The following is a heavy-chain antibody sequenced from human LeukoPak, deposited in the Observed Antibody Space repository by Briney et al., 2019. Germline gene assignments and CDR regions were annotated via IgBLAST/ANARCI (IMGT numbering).Heavy chain of an antibody. CDR2: IYSGGST. V-gene: IGHV3-66*01. CDR3: AREGGGSGSYSYSS. Sequence: GGSLRLSCAASGFTVSSNYMGWVRQAPGKGLEWVSVIYSGGSTYYADSVKGRFTISRDNSKNTLYLQMNSLRAEDTAVYYCAREGGGSGSYSYSSWGQGTLVTVSS. D-gene: IGHD3-10*01. CDR1: GFTVSSNY. J-gene: IGHJ4*02.